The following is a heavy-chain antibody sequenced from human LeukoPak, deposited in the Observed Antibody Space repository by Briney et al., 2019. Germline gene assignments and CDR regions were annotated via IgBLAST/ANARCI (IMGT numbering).Heavy chain of an antibody. CDR2: ISSSSSYI. D-gene: IGHD5-24*01. CDR3: ARVGGGGYNYEAFDI. CDR1: GFTFSDYD. J-gene: IGHJ3*02. V-gene: IGHV3-21*01. Sequence: PGGSLRLSCAASGFTFSDYDMHWVRQAPGKGLEWVSSISSSSSYIYYADSVKGRFTISRDNAKTSLYLQMNSLRAEDTAVYYCARVGGGGYNYEAFDIWGQGTMVTVSS.